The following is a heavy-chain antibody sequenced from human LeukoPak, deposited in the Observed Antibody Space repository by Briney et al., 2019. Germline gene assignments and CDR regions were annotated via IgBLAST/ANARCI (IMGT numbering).Heavy chain of an antibody. V-gene: IGHV4-34*01. D-gene: IGHD3-9*01. CDR2: INHSGST. CDR3: ATSVLRYFDWLLPNDAFDI. J-gene: IGHJ3*02. Sequence: SETLSLTCAVYGGSFSGYYWSWIRQPPGKELKWIGEINHSGSTNYNPSLKSRVTISVDTSKNQFSLKLSSVTAADTAVYYCATSVLRYFDWLLPNDAFDIWGQGTMVTVSS. CDR1: GGSFSGYY.